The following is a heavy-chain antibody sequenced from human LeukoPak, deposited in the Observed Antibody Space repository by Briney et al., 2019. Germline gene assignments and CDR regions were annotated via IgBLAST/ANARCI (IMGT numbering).Heavy chain of an antibody. CDR2: IIPIFGTA. CDR3: ARDFGLRFLEWTTYYYGMDV. Sequence: SVKVSCKASGGTFSSYAISWVRQAPGQGLEWMGGIIPIFGTANYAQKFQGRVTITADESTSTAYMELSSLRSEDTAVYYCARDFGLRFLEWTTYYYGMDVGGQGTTVTVSS. D-gene: IGHD3-3*01. J-gene: IGHJ6*02. CDR1: GGTFSSYA. V-gene: IGHV1-69*13.